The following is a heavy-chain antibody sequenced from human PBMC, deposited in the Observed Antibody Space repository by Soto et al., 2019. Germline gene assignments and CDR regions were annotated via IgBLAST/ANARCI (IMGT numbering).Heavy chain of an antibody. V-gene: IGHV3-11*01. CDR3: ARDPYCSSTRCPRFDY. CDR2: ISSSGSTI. Sequence: QVQLVESGGGLVKPGGSLRLSCAASGFTFSDYYMRWIRQAPGKGLEWVSYISSSGSTIYYAASVKGRFTISRENAKNSLYLQMNSLRAEDTAVYYCARDPYCSSTRCPRFDYWGQGTLVTVSS. CDR1: GFTFSDYY. D-gene: IGHD2-2*01. J-gene: IGHJ4*02.